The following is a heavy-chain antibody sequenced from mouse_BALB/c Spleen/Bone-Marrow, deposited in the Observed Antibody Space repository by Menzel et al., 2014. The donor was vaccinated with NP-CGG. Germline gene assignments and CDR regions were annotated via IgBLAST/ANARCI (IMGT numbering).Heavy chain of an antibody. Sequence: VQLKESGGGLVQPGGSRKLSCAASGFTFSSFGMHWVRQAPEKGLEWVAYISSGSSTIYYADTVKGRFTISRDNPKNPLSLQMTSLRSEDTPIYYCEKSGIYYDYAEKSYYAMDNWGQEPPAPAPS. CDR1: GFTFSSFG. D-gene: IGHD2-4*01. CDR2: ISSGSSTI. J-gene: IGHJ4*01. CDR3: EKSGIYYDYAEKSYYAMDN. V-gene: IGHV5-17*02.